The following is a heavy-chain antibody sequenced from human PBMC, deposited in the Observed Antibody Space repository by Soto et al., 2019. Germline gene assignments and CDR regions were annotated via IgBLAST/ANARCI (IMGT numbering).Heavy chain of an antibody. CDR3: ARAATVYWHFDL. CDR1: GGSITSYY. V-gene: IGHV4-59*01. J-gene: IGHJ2*01. Sequence: QVQLQESGPGLVKPSETLSLTCTVSGGSITSYYWSWIRQPPEKGLEWIGYMYYSGSTNYNPSLKSRVTISVDTSKNQFSLKLSSVTAADTAVYYCARAATVYWHFDLWGRGTLVTVSS. D-gene: IGHD2-15*01. CDR2: MYYSGST.